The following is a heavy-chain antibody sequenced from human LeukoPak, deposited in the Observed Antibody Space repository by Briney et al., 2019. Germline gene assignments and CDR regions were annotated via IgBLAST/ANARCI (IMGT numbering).Heavy chain of an antibody. J-gene: IGHJ6*02. D-gene: IGHD2-15*01. CDR2: INHSGST. CDR1: DGSFSGYY. Sequence: SSETLSLTCAVYDGSFSGYYWSWIRQPPGKGLEWIGEINHSGSTNYNPSLKSRVTISVDTSKNQFSLKVSSVTAADTAVYFCARGVVAASPLYYYYGMDVWGQGTTVTVSS. CDR3: ARGVVAASPLYYYYGMDV. V-gene: IGHV4-34*01.